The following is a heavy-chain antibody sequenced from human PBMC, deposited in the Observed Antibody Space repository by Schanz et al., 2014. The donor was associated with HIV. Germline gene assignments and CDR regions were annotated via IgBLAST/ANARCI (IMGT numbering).Heavy chain of an antibody. D-gene: IGHD3-10*01. CDR2: ISASGGST. Sequence: DVHLVESGGGLIKPGRSLRLSCTASGFTFGDYAMSWFRQAPGKGLEWVSTISASGGSTYYADSVLARFTISRDNSKNTLHLQMNSLRAEDTAVYYCAKEGRPYVPFVRFLDSWGQGALVTVSS. V-gene: IGHV3-23*04. CDR3: AKEGRPYVPFVRFLDS. CDR1: GFTFGDYA. J-gene: IGHJ4*02.